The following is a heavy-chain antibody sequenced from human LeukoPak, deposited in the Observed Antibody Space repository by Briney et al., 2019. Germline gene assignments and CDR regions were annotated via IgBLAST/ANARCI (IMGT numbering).Heavy chain of an antibody. J-gene: IGHJ4*02. D-gene: IGHD1-14*01. V-gene: IGHV4-59*08. CDR2: IYNAGPI. CDR1: GGSISSSY. CDR3: ARHDPPGPRRHLDY. Sequence: SETLSLTCNVSGGSISSSYWSWIRQPPGKGLEGMGYIYNAGPINYNPSLNSRVTISVDTSKNQLSLRLSSVTAADTALYYCARHDPPGPRRHLDYWGQGTLVTVSS.